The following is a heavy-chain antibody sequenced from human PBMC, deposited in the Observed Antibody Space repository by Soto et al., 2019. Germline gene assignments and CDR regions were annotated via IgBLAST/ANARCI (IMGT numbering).Heavy chain of an antibody. J-gene: IGHJ4*02. CDR3: VRGVGGIVSEAY. CDR2: MNPNSGNT. Sequence: QVQLVQSGAEVKKPGASVKVSCKASGYSFTSYDINWVRQATGQGLEWMGWMNPNSGNTGHAQKLQGRXXMXRXXSTSTAYMELSSLRSEDTAVYYCVRGVGGIVSEAYWGQGTLVTVSS. CDR1: GYSFTSYD. V-gene: IGHV1-8*01. D-gene: IGHD2-15*01.